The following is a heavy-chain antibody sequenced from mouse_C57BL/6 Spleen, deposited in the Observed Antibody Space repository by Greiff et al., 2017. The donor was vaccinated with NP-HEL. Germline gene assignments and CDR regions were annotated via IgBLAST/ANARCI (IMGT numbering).Heavy chain of an antibody. CDR1: GYAFSSSW. CDR2: IYPGDGDT. J-gene: IGHJ2*01. V-gene: IGHV1-82*01. D-gene: IGHD1-1*01. CDR3: ARSGDQTVYFDY. Sequence: QVQLKESGPELVKPGASVKISCKASGYAFSSSWMNWVKQRPGKGLEWIGRIYPGDGDTNYNGKFKGKATLTADKSSSTAYMQLSSLTSEDSAVYICARSGDQTVYFDYWGQGTTLTVSS.